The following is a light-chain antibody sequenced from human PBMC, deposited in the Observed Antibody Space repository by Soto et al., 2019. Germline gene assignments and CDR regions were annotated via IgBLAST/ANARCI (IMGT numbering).Light chain of an antibody. J-gene: IGKJ2*01. V-gene: IGKV1-5*03. CDR3: QQYDTYPHT. Sequence: DIQLTQSPSTLSASVGDRVTITCRASQSINSWLAWYQQRPGKAPKLLIYKASSLQSGVPSRFSGSGSATEFTLTISRLQPDDFATYYCQQYDTYPHTFGQGTKLEIK. CDR2: KAS. CDR1: QSINSW.